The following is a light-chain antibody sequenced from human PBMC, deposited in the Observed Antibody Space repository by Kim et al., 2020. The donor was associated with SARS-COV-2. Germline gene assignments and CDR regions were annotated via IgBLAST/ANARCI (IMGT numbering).Light chain of an antibody. CDR2: EAS. CDR3: QQYNDYSAT. J-gene: IGKJ2*01. Sequence: TAVGDSVTMTCRASQTIRSRMAWYQQKPGKVPTLLIYEASTLESGVPSRFSGSRSGTEFTLTISSLQPDDFATYYCQQYNDYSATFRQGTKREI. CDR1: QTIRSR. V-gene: IGKV1-5*03.